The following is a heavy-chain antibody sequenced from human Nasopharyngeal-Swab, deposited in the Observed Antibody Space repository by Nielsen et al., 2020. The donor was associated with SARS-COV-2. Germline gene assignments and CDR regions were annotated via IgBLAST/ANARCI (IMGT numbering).Heavy chain of an antibody. D-gene: IGHD2/OR15-2a*01. CDR3: AKEGSRTTVITIYWYFDL. Sequence: GGSLRLSCAASGFTFSSYATSWVRQAPGKGLEWVSAISGSGGSTYYADSVKGRFTISRDNSKNTLYLQMNSLRAEDTAVYYCAKEGSRTTVITIYWYFDLWGRGTLVTVSS. CDR2: ISGSGGST. V-gene: IGHV3-23*01. J-gene: IGHJ2*01. CDR1: GFTFSSYA.